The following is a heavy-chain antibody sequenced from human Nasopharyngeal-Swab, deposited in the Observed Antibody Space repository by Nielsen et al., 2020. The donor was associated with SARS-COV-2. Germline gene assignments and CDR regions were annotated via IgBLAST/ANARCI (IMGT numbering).Heavy chain of an antibody. V-gene: IGHV3-23*01. CDR1: GFTFGDYY. J-gene: IGHJ4*02. Sequence: GESLKISCTGSGFTFGDYYVSWFRQAPGKGLEWVAAIVGSGDISGSGGSTYYADSVKGRFTISRDNSKNTLSLQMNSLRAEDTAVYYCAKDLRGPYFFWGQGTLVTVSS. D-gene: IGHD2/OR15-2a*01. CDR3: AKDLRGPYFF. CDR2: IVGSGDISGSGGST.